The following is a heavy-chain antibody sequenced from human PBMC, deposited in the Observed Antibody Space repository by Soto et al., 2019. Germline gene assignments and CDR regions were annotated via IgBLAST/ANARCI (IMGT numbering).Heavy chain of an antibody. CDR3: ARDRSNLDSSKWYYYHGMDV. CDR2: ISYDGSNK. V-gene: IGHV3-30-3*01. Sequence: HPGGSLRLSCAASGFTFSSYAMHWVRQAPGKGLEWVAVISYDGSNKYYADSVKGRFTISRDNSKNTMYMQMNSLKAEDTAVQYWARDRSNLDSSKWYYYHGMDVGGQGTTVTVYS. J-gene: IGHJ6*02. CDR1: GFTFSSYA. D-gene: IGHD6-13*01.